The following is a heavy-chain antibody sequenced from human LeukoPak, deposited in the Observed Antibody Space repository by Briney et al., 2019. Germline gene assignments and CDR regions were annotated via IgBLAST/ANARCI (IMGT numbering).Heavy chain of an antibody. V-gene: IGHV4-34*01. Sequence: SETLSLTCAVYGGSFSGYYWSWIRQPPGKGLEWIGEINHSGSTNYNPSLKSRVTISVDTSKNQFSLKLSSVTAAHTAVYYCARLRYYYDSSGLWDYWGQGTLVTVSS. J-gene: IGHJ4*02. CDR3: ARLRYYYDSSGLWDY. CDR2: INHSGST. CDR1: GGSFSGYY. D-gene: IGHD3-22*01.